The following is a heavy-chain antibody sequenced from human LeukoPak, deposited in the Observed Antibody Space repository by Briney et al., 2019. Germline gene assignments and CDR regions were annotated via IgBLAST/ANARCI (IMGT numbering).Heavy chain of an antibody. CDR1: GFTFSDYS. CDR2: ISSGSSYI. CDR3: ASRRGVYRDWFDP. J-gene: IGHJ5*02. V-gene: IGHV3-21*01. Sequence: GGSLRLSCAASGFTFSDYSMNWVRQAPGKGLEWVSSISSGSSYIYYADSVKGRFTISRENANNSLYLQMNSLGAEDTAVYYCASRRGVYRDWFDPWGQGTLVTVSS. D-gene: IGHD3-10*01.